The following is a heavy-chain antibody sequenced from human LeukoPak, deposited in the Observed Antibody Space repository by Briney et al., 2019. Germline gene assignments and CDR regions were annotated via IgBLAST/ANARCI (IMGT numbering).Heavy chain of an antibody. D-gene: IGHD5-18*01. CDR1: GGSISSRSYY. CDR3: ASGPRGYSLGAFDI. V-gene: IGHV4-39*07. J-gene: IGHJ3*02. CDR2: IYYSEGT. Sequence: PSETLSLTCTVSGGSISSRSYYWGWIRQPPGKGLEWIGSIYYSEGTYYNPSLKSRVTISIDTSKNQFSLKVNSVTAADTAVYYCASGPRGYSLGAFDIWGQGTMVTVSS.